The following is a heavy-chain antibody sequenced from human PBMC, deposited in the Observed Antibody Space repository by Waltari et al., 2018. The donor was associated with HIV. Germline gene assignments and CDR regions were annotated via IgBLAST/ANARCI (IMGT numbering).Heavy chain of an antibody. CDR2: IDYTGRA. D-gene: IGHD2-21*01. V-gene: IGHV4-61*03. CDR3: ARVVASAGLRFDR. Sequence: QAQLQESGPGLVKPSATLSLTCSVSGDSVGTGSYYWSWMRQPPGKGLEWIGNIDYTGRANYNPSLKTRVTISADTSKNHLSLKLTSVTAGDTAIYYCARVVASAGLRFDRWGQGSLVTVSS. CDR1: GDSVGTGSYY. J-gene: IGHJ5*02.